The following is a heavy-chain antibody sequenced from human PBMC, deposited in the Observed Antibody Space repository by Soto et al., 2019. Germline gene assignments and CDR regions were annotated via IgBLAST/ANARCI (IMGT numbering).Heavy chain of an antibody. CDR3: AREGPRIAAAGQYYYGMDV. V-gene: IGHV1-69*01. D-gene: IGHD6-13*01. J-gene: IGHJ6*02. CDR1: GGTFSSYA. CDR2: IMPIFGTA. Sequence: QVQLVQSGAEVKKPGSSVKVSCKASGGTFSSYAISWVRQAPGQGLEWMGGIMPIFGTANNAQKFQDRVTITADESTSTAYMELSSLRSEDTAVYYCAREGPRIAAAGQYYYGMDVWGQGSTVTVSS.